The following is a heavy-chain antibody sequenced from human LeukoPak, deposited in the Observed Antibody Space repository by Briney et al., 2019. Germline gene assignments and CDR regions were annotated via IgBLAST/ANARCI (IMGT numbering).Heavy chain of an antibody. V-gene: IGHV4-59*01. J-gene: IGHJ4*02. CDR3: ARFSILGTIDY. CDR1: GGSISSYY. CDR2: IYYSGST. D-gene: IGHD7-27*01. Sequence: SETLCLTCAVSGGSISSYYWSWIRQPPGKGLEWIGYIYYSGSTNYNPSLKGRVTISVDTSKNQFSLKLSSVTAADTAVYYCARFSILGTIDYWGQGTLVTVSS.